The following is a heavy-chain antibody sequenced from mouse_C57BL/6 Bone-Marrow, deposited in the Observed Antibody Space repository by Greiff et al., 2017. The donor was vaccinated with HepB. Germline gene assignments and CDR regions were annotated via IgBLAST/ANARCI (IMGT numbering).Heavy chain of an antibody. CDR2: IWWDYDK. CDR3: ARIEGLLLRYLDYFDY. CDR1: GFSLSTFGMG. Sequence: QVTLKESGPGILQPSQTLSLTCSFSGFSLSTFGMGVGWIRQPSGKGLEWLAHIWWDYDKYYNPALKSRLTTSKDTSKNQVFLKIANVDTADTATYYCARIEGLLLRYLDYFDYWGQSTTLTVSS. D-gene: IGHD1-1*01. V-gene: IGHV8-8*01. J-gene: IGHJ2*01.